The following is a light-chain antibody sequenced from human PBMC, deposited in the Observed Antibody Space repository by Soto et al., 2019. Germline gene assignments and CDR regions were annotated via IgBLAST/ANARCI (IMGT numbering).Light chain of an antibody. CDR3: QQRSNWPLT. CDR1: QSVSSY. V-gene: IGKV3-11*01. Sequence: EIVLTQSPATLSLSPGERATLSCRASQSVSSYLAWYQQKPGQAPRLLIYDASNRATGIPARFSGSGSGTDFPLTISSLEPADFPVYYCQQRSNWPLTFGGGTKVEIK. J-gene: IGKJ4*01. CDR2: DAS.